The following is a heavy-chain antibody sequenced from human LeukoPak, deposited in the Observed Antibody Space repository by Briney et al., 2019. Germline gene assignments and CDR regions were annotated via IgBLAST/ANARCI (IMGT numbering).Heavy chain of an antibody. Sequence: ASVKVSCKASGYTFTSYGISWVRQAPGQGLEWMGWISAYNGNINYAQKLQGRVTMTTDTSTSTAYMELRSLRSDDTAVYYCARDTIPGIAAASDYWGQGTLVTVSS. D-gene: IGHD6-13*01. V-gene: IGHV1-18*01. CDR2: ISAYNGNI. CDR3: ARDTIPGIAAASDY. CDR1: GYTFTSYG. J-gene: IGHJ4*02.